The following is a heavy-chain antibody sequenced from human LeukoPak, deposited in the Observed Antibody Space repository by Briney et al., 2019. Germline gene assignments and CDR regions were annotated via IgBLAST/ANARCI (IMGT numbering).Heavy chain of an antibody. D-gene: IGHD3/OR15-3a*01. J-gene: IGHJ4*02. CDR2: VKQDGSEK. Sequence: GGSLRLSCAASGFTFSSYWMSWVRQAPGKGLEWVANVKQDGSEKYYVDSVKGRFTISRDNAKNSLYPQMNSLRAEDTAVYYCARDADFWSAANFDYWGQGTLVTVSS. V-gene: IGHV3-7*01. CDR1: GFTFSSYW. CDR3: ARDADFWSAANFDY.